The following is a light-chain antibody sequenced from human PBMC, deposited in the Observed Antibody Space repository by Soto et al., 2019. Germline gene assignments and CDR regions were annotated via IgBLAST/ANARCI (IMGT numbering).Light chain of an antibody. CDR1: QGISDY. V-gene: IGKV1-27*01. CDR2: AAS. J-gene: IGKJ4*01. Sequence: DIQMTQSPSSLSASVGDRVTIACRASQGISDYLAWYQQKPGEVPKLLIYAASTLQSGVPSRFRGSGSGTYFTLTISSLQPEDVATYYCQKYNTAPLTFGGGTNVEIK. CDR3: QKYNTAPLT.